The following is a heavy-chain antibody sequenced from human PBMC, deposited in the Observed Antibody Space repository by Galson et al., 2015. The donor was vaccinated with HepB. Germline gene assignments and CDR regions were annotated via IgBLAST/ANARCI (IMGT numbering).Heavy chain of an antibody. D-gene: IGHD6-19*01. CDR1: GFTFSNYG. V-gene: IGHV3-30*18. Sequence: SLRLSCAASGFTFSNYGMHWVRQAPGKGLEWVAVIPYDGSNKYYADSVKGRFTISRDNSKNTLYLQMNSRRAEDTALYYCAKDPYLYSALAGTMAGFDYWGQGTLVTVSS. CDR3: AKDPYLYSALAGTMAGFDY. J-gene: IGHJ4*02. CDR2: IPYDGSNK.